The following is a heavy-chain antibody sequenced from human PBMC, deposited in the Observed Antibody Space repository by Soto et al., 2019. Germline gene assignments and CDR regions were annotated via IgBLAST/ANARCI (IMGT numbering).Heavy chain of an antibody. Sequence: PGGSLRLSCAASGFTFSTYGMHWVRQAPGKGLEWVAAMSYDGTKEYYVDSVKGRFTISRDNSRNTLFLQLNSLRDEDTAVYYCAKEYGSTWIDHWGQ. D-gene: IGHD6-13*01. V-gene: IGHV3-30*18. J-gene: IGHJ4*02. CDR2: MSYDGTKE. CDR3: AKEYGSTWIDH. CDR1: GFTFSTYG.